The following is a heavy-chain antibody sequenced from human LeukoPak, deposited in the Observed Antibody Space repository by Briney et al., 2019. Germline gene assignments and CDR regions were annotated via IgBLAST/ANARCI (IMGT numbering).Heavy chain of an antibody. CDR3: ARVRSGYYYYMDV. J-gene: IGHJ6*03. Sequence: SETLSLTCAVSGGSISSGGYSWSWIRQPPGKGLEWIGYIYYSGSTNYNPSLKSRVTISVDTSKNQFSLKLSSVTAADTAVYYCARVRSGYYYYMDVWGKGTTVTISS. CDR2: IYYSGST. V-gene: IGHV4-61*08. CDR1: GGSISSGGYS. D-gene: IGHD1-26*01.